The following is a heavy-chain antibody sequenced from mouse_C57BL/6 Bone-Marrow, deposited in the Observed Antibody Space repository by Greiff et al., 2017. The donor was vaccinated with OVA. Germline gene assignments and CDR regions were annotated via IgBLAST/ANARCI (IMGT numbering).Heavy chain of an antibody. Sequence: QVQLKESGAELVKPGASVKLSCKASGYTFTSYWMHWVKQRPGRGLEWIGRIDPNSGGTKYNEKFKSKATLTVDKPSSTAYMQLSSLTSEDSAVYYCARRPWDEDYFDYWGQGTTLTVSS. CDR1: GYTFTSYW. CDR2: IDPNSGGT. J-gene: IGHJ2*01. CDR3: ARRPWDEDYFDY. D-gene: IGHD4-1*01. V-gene: IGHV1-72*01.